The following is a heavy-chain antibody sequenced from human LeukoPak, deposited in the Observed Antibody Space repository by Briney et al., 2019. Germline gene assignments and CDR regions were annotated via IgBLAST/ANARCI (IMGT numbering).Heavy chain of an antibody. CDR2: IYTSGST. CDR1: GGSISSGSYY. CDR3: ARTEALWFGDQGLFDY. Sequence: SQTLSLTCTVSGGSISSGSYYWSWIRQPAGKGLEWIGRIYTSGSTNYNPSLKSRVTISVDTSKNQFSLKLSSVTAADTAVYYCARTEALWFGDQGLFDYWGQGTLVTVSS. D-gene: IGHD3-10*01. J-gene: IGHJ4*02. V-gene: IGHV4-61*02.